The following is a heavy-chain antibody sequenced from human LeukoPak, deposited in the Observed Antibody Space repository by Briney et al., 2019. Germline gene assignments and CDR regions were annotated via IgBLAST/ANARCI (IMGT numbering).Heavy chain of an antibody. CDR3: ATDQYCSGGSCYSRKVNYYGMDV. CDR1: GYTFTGYY. Sequence: ASAKVSCKASGYTFTGYYMHWVRQAPGQGLEWMGWINPNSGGTNYAQKSQGRVTMTRDTSISTAYMELSRLRSDDTAVYYCATDQYCSGGSCYSRKVNYYGMDVWGQGTTVTVSS. CDR2: INPNSGGT. D-gene: IGHD2-15*01. J-gene: IGHJ6*02. V-gene: IGHV1-2*02.